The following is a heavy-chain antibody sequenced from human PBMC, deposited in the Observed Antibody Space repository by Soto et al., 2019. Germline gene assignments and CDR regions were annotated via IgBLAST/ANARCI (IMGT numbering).Heavy chain of an antibody. CDR3: ARDKYYYGSGSSYGMDV. CDR1: GYTFTSYG. V-gene: IGHV1-18*04. Sequence: ASVKVSCKVSGYTFTSYGISWVRQAPGQGLEWMGWISAYNGNTNYAQKLQGRVTMTTDTSTSTAYMELRSLRSDDTAVYYCARDKYYYGSGSSYGMDVWGKGTTVTVSS. J-gene: IGHJ6*04. D-gene: IGHD3-10*01. CDR2: ISAYNGNT.